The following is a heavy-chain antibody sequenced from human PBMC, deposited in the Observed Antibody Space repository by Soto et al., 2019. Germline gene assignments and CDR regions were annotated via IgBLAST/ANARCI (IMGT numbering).Heavy chain of an antibody. D-gene: IGHD3-22*01. V-gene: IGHV3-30*18. Sequence: GGSLRLSCAASGFTFGSYGMHWVRQAPGKGLEWVAGISYDGSKKYYGESVKGRFTISSDNSKNTLYLQMNSLRVEDTAVYYCAKAIDNYSTGCYKPFYYFGVDVWGQGTTVTVSS. CDR3: AKAIDNYSTGCYKPFYYFGVDV. CDR1: GFTFGSYG. J-gene: IGHJ6*02. CDR2: ISYDGSKK.